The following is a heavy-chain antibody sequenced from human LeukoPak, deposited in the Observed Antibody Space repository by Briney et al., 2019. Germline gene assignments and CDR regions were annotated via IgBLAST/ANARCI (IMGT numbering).Heavy chain of an antibody. CDR3: AKAGKKRAEPGDFDY. CDR2: ISRNGESA. V-gene: IGHV3-64*04. CDR1: GLTFSSHG. Sequence: GGSLRLSCSASGLTFSSHGMNWVRQAPGKGLEYLSAISRNGESAYYADSVKGRFTVSRDNSKNTLYLQMNSLRPDDTTVYHCAKAGKKRAEPGDFDYWGQGSLVTVSS. J-gene: IGHJ4*02. D-gene: IGHD1-14*01.